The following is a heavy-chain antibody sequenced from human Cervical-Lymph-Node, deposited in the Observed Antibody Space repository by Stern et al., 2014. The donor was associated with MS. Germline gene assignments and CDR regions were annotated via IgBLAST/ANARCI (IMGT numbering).Heavy chain of an antibody. CDR1: GFTFSSYG. J-gene: IGHJ4*02. V-gene: IGHV3-33*01. Sequence: VQLEESGGGVVQPGRSLRLSCAASGFTFSSYGMHWVRQTPGKGLEWVAVIWYDGSNKYYAASVKGRFTISRDNSENTLYLQMNSLRAEDTAVYYCARGDSSSPLEYWGQGTLVTVSS. D-gene: IGHD6-6*01. CDR3: ARGDSSSPLEY. CDR2: IWYDGSNK.